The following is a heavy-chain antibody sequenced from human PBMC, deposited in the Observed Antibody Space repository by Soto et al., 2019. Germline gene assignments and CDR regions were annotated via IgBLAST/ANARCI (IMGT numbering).Heavy chain of an antibody. Sequence: GGSLRLSCAASGFTFSGYTMNWVRQAPGKGLEWVSAISGSGGSTYYADSVKGRFTISRDNYKNTLYLQMNSLRAEDCAVSYWATKETLAEAFDIWGQGTMVTVSS. V-gene: IGHV3-23*01. CDR2: ISGSGGST. CDR1: GFTFSGYT. CDR3: ATKETLAEAFDI. J-gene: IGHJ3*02.